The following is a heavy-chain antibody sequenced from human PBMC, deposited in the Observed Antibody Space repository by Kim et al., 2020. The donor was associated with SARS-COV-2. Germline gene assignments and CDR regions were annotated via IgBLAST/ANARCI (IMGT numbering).Heavy chain of an antibody. D-gene: IGHD3-3*01. CDR3: ARSSTIFGVDTQFFFDS. CDR1: GFSLNTHGMS. CDR2: VDWNDGK. Sequence: SGPTLVKPTETLTLTCTFSGFSLNTHGMSVTWIRQPPGKALEWLARVDWNDGKYYNTSLKTRLTISTGTSKNQVVLTLTNMDPVDTATYYCARSSTIFGVDTQFFFDSWGQGSVVTVSS. J-gene: IGHJ4*02. V-gene: IGHV2-70*11.